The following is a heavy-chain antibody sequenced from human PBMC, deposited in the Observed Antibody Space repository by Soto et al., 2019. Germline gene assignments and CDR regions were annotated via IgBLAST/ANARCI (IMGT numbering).Heavy chain of an antibody. D-gene: IGHD5-12*01. Sequence: ASVKVSCKASGYTFTSYGISWVRQAPGQGLEWMGWISAYNGNTNYAQKLQGRVTMTTDTSTSTAYMELRSLRSDDTAVYYCARGDRATSNYYYGMDVWGQGTTVTVSS. J-gene: IGHJ6*02. CDR1: GYTFTSYG. CDR2: ISAYNGNT. CDR3: ARGDRATSNYYYGMDV. V-gene: IGHV1-18*01.